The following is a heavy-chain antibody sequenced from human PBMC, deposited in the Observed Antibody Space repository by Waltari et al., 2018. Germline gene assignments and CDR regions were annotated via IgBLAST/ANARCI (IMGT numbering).Heavy chain of an antibody. CDR3: AKAYGDYGEGIAFDI. CDR1: GFTFDDYA. Sequence: EVQLVESGGGLVQPGRSLRLSCAASGFTFDDYAMHWVRQAPGKGLEWVSGISWNSGSIGYADSVKGRFTISRDNAKNALYLQMNSLRAEDMALYYCAKAYGDYGEGIAFDIWGQGTMVTVAS. V-gene: IGHV3-9*03. J-gene: IGHJ3*02. D-gene: IGHD4-17*01. CDR2: ISWNSGSI.